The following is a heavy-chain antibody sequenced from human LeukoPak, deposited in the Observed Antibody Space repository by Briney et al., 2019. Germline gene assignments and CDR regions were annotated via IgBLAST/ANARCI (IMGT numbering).Heavy chain of an antibody. CDR3: ARRAGAYSHPYDY. D-gene: IGHD4/OR15-4a*01. V-gene: IGHV3-48*04. Sequence: GGSLRLSCAASGFTFSSYSMNWVRQAPGKGLEWVSYISSSGSTIYYADSVKGRFTISRDNAKNSLYLQMNSLRAEDTAVYYCARRAGAYSHPYDYWGQGTLVTVSS. CDR1: GFTFSSYS. J-gene: IGHJ4*02. CDR2: ISSSGSTI.